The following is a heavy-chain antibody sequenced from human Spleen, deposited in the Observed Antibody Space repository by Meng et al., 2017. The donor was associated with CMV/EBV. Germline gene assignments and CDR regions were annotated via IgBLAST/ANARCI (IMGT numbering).Heavy chain of an antibody. J-gene: IGHJ4*02. D-gene: IGHD1-26*01. V-gene: IGHV3-21*01. CDR3: ARSGAAGMAEPINFDY. Sequence: ESLKISCAASGFTFRSYTMNWVRQPPGKGLEWVSSISGSSSYMYSAVSLEGRFTISRDNARNSLYLQMNSLRVDDTAVYYCARSGAAGMAEPINFDYWGLGTLVTVSS. CDR1: GFTFRSYT. CDR2: ISGSSSYM.